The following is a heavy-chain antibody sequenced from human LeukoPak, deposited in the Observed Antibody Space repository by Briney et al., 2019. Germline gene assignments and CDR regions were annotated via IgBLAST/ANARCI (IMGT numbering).Heavy chain of an antibody. CDR3: ALAPNSNWFDF. J-gene: IGHJ5*01. CDR1: GDSTSNFY. CDR2: IHYSGSS. V-gene: IGHV4-59*03. Sequence: SETLSLTCTVSGDSTSNFYWNWIRQSPGKGLEWIGNIHYSGSSVYNPSLKSRGTISIDTSRRQFFLKLASVTAADTAVYFCALAPNSNWFDFWGPGTLVTVSS. D-gene: IGHD2-8*01.